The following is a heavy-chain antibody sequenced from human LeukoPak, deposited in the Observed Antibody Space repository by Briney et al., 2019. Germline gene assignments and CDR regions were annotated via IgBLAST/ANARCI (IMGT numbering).Heavy chain of an antibody. D-gene: IGHD5-12*01. CDR1: GGSFSGYY. CDR2: INHSGST. Sequence: PSETLSLTCAVYGGSFSGYYWSWIRQPPGKGLEWIGEINHSGSTNYNPSLKSRVTISVDTSKNQFSLKLSSVTAADTAVYYCARESGYSGYDLRGVVGYWGQGTLVTVSS. J-gene: IGHJ4*02. V-gene: IGHV4-34*01. CDR3: ARESGYSGYDLRGVVGY.